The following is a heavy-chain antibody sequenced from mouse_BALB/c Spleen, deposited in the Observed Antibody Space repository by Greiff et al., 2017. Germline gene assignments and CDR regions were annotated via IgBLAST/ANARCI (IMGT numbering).Heavy chain of an antibody. V-gene: IGHV7-3*02. Sequence: EGKLVESGGGLVQPGGSLRLSCATSGFTFTDYYMSWVRQPPGKALEWLGFIRNKANGYTTEYSASVKGRFTISRDNSQSILYLQMNTLRAEDSATYYCARGELGRFYYFDYWGQGTTLTVSS. J-gene: IGHJ2*01. CDR2: IRNKANGYTT. D-gene: IGHD4-1*01. CDR3: ARGELGRFYYFDY. CDR1: GFTFTDYY.